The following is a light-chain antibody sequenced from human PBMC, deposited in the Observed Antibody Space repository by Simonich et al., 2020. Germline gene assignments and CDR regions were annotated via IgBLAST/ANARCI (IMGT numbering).Light chain of an antibody. J-gene: IGLJ2*01. CDR1: SSDVGSYNL. CDR3: CSYAGSSTVV. V-gene: IGLV2-23*01. CDR2: EGS. Sequence: QSALTQPASVSGSPGQSITLSCTGTSSDVGSYNLVSWYQHHPGKAPKLMIYEGSKRPSGVSNRFSGSKSGNTAALTIAGLQAEDEADYYCCSYAGSSTVVFGGGTKLTVL.